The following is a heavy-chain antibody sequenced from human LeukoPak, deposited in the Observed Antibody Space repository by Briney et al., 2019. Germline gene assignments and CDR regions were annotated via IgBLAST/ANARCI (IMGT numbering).Heavy chain of an antibody. Sequence: GGSLRLSCAASGFTLSSYAMSWVRQAPGKWLERVSAISDTGNTYHADSVKGRFTISRDSSKNTLFLQMNRLRPEDAAVYYCAKAPVTTCRGAFCYPFDYWGLGTLVTVSS. CDR3: AKAPVTTCRGAFCYPFDY. CDR2: ISDTGNT. V-gene: IGHV3-23*01. D-gene: IGHD2-15*01. CDR1: GFTLSSYA. J-gene: IGHJ4*02.